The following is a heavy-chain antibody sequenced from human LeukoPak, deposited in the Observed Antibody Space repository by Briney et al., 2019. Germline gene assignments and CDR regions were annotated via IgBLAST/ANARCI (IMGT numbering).Heavy chain of an antibody. CDR2: IYTSGST. CDR1: GGTISSGSYY. CDR3: ARATEMATMGDAFDI. V-gene: IGHV4-61*02. D-gene: IGHD5-24*01. Sequence: SQTLSLTCTASGGTISSGSYYWSWIRQPTGKGLESIGRIYTSGSTNYNPSLKSRVPISVETSKNQCSLKLSSVTAADTAVYYGARATEMATMGDAFDIWGQGTMVTVSS. J-gene: IGHJ3*02.